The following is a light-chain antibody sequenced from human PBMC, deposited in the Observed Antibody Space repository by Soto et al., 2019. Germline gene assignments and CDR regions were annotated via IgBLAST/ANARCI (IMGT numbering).Light chain of an antibody. Sequence: QSALTQPASVSGSPGQAITISCTGTSSDVGGYNYVSWYQHHPGKAPKLMIYDVSNWPSGVSNRFSGSKSGNTASLTISGLQPEDEADYYCCSYTTSNTRQIVFGTGTKLTVL. CDR3: CSYTTSNTRQIV. CDR1: SSDVGGYNY. V-gene: IGLV2-14*03. CDR2: DVS. J-gene: IGLJ1*01.